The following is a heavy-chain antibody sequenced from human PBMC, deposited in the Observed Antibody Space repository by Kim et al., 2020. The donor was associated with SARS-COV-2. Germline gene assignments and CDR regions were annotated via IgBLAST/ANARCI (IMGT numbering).Heavy chain of an antibody. Sequence: ASVKVSCKVSGYTLTELSMHWVRQAPGKGLEWMGGFDPEDGETIYAQKFQGRVTMTEDTSTDTAYMELSRLRSEDTDVYYCATSWALPGIAAAGTGHYWGQGTLVTVSS. CDR1: GYTLTELS. D-gene: IGHD6-13*01. V-gene: IGHV1-24*01. CDR3: ATSWALPGIAAAGTGHY. J-gene: IGHJ4*02. CDR2: FDPEDGET.